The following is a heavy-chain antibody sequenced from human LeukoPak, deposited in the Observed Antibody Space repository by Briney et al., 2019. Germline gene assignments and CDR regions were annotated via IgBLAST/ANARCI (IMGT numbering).Heavy chain of an antibody. Sequence: SETLSLTCTVSGGSISSYYWSWIRQPAGKGLEWIGRIYTSGSTNYNPSLKSRVTMSVDTSKNQFSLKLSSVTAADTAVYYCAARGIVEDNKNNFDYWGQGTLVTVSS. CDR2: IYTSGST. V-gene: IGHV4-4*07. CDR3: AARGIVEDNKNNFDY. D-gene: IGHD3-22*01. J-gene: IGHJ4*02. CDR1: GGSISSYY.